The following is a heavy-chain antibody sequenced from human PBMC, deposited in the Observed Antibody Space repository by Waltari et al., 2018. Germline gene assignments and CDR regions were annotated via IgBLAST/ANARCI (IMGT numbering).Heavy chain of an antibody. Sequence: EVQLVESGGGLVQPGGSLRLLCAASGFTFRNYEMNWVRQGPGEGVGWVSYISSGESTRFYADSVKGRFTIARDNAKNSVYLEMNSLRADDTAIYYCARGEGGANEYWGQGTLVTVSS. CDR2: ISSGESTR. D-gene: IGHD1-26*01. J-gene: IGHJ4*01. V-gene: IGHV3-48*03. CDR1: GFTFRNYE. CDR3: ARGEGGANEY.